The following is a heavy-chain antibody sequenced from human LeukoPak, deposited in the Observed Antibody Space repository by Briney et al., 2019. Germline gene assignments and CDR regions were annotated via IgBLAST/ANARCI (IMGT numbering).Heavy chain of an antibody. Sequence: GGSLRLSCAASGFTFSSYGMHWVRQAPGKGLEWVAVISYDGSNKYYADPVKGRFTISRDNSKNTLYLQMNSLRAEDTAVYYCAKDSITMVRGVISYYYYYYGMDVWGQGTTVTVSS. J-gene: IGHJ6*02. D-gene: IGHD3-10*01. CDR2: ISYDGSNK. CDR3: AKDSITMVRGVISYYYYYYGMDV. CDR1: GFTFSSYG. V-gene: IGHV3-30*18.